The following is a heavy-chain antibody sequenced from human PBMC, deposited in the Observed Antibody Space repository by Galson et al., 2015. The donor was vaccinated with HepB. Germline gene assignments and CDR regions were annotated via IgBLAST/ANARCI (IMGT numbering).Heavy chain of an antibody. CDR2: ISGYNGET. CDR3: ARVSGLTGITGYYYMDV. D-gene: IGHD1-7*01. CDR1: GYTFSNHD. J-gene: IGHJ6*03. V-gene: IGHV1-18*01. Sequence: SVKVSCKASGYTFSNHDINWVRQAPGQGLEWMGWISGYNGETKYAQKFQGRVTMTTDASTRTAYMELRSLRSDETAVYFCARVSGLTGITGYYYMDVWGKGTTVTVSS.